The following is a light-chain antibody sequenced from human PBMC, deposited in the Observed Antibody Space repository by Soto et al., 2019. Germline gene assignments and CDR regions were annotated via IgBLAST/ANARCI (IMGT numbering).Light chain of an antibody. CDR2: DAS. V-gene: IGKV1-5*01. Sequence: DIQMTQSPSTLSASVGDRLTITCRASQIISSWLAWYQQKPGKAPKLLIYDASSLESGVPSRFSGSGSGTEFTLTISSLQPDDFATYYCQQYNSYWTFGQGTKVDIK. CDR1: QIISSW. CDR3: QQYNSYWT. J-gene: IGKJ1*01.